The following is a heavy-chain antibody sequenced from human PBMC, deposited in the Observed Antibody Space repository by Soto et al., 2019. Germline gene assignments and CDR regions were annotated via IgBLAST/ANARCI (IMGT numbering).Heavy chain of an antibody. CDR1: GFPFSSYG. Sequence: QVQLVESGGAVVKPGRPLRLSCAASGFPFSSYGMHWVGKAPGKGLEWVAVIWYDGSNKYYADSVKGRFTISRDNSKNTLYLQMNSLRAEDTAVYYCARNVPSQDDYGMDVWGQGTTVTVSS. CDR3: ARNVPSQDDYGMDV. J-gene: IGHJ6*02. V-gene: IGHV3-33*01. D-gene: IGHD6-6*01. CDR2: IWYDGSNK.